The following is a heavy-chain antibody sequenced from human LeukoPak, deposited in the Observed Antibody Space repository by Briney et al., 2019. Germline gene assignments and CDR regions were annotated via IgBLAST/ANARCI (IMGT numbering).Heavy chain of an antibody. V-gene: IGHV1-2*06. D-gene: IGHD3-22*01. CDR2: INPNSGGT. Sequence: ASVKVSCKASGYTFTGYYMHWVRQAPGQELEWMGRINPNSGGTNYAQKFQGRVTMTRDTSISTAYMELSRLRSDDTAVYYCARDVGVITPNDAFDIWGQGTMVTVSS. CDR3: ARDVGVITPNDAFDI. J-gene: IGHJ3*02. CDR1: GYTFTGYY.